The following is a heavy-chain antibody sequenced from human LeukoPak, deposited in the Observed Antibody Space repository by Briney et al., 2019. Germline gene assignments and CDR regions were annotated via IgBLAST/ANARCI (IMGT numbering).Heavy chain of an antibody. CDR3: ARSPRPMVRGVIYYFDY. Sequence: ASVKVSCKASGYTFTGYYMHWVRQAPGQGLEWMGWINPNSGGTNYAQKFQGRVTMTRDTSISTAYMELSRLRSDDTAVYYCARSPRPMVRGVIYYFDYWGQGTLVTVSS. CDR1: GYTFTGYY. V-gene: IGHV1-2*02. J-gene: IGHJ4*02. CDR2: INPNSGGT. D-gene: IGHD3-10*01.